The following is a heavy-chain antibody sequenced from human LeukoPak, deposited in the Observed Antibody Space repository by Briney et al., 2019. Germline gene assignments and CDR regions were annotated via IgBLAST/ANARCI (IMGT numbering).Heavy chain of an antibody. D-gene: IGHD1-26*01. CDR1: GGSISSYY. CDR2: IYYSGST. V-gene: IGHV4-59*01. J-gene: IGHJ4*02. CDR3: ARAXLXMGATKFDY. Sequence: SETLSLTCTVSGGSISSYYWSWIRQPPGKGLEWIGYIYYSGSTNYNPSLKSRVTISLDASKNQFSLKLSSVTAADTALYYCARAXLXMGATKFDYXGQGTLVTVSS.